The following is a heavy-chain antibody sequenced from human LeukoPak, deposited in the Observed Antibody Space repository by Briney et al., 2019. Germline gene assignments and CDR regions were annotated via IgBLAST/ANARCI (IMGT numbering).Heavy chain of an antibody. Sequence: PGGSLRLSCAASGFDFNTYDMNWVRQAPGRGLEWVSSISSRGTYIYYTDSVKGRFTISRDNSKNTLYLQMNSLRAEDTAVYYCAKDGWGMATVLQSPYFDYWGQGTLVTVSS. CDR2: ISSRGTYI. V-gene: IGHV3-21*01. D-gene: IGHD5-24*01. J-gene: IGHJ4*02. CDR3: AKDGWGMATVLQSPYFDY. CDR1: GFDFNTYD.